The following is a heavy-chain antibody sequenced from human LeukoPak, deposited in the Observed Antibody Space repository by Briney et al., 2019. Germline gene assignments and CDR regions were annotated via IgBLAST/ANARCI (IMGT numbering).Heavy chain of an antibody. D-gene: IGHD6-13*01. CDR1: GYTFTSYA. CDR2: FDPEDGET. V-gene: IGHV1-24*01. J-gene: IGHJ4*02. CDR3: AAGSWSPAGYVLY. Sequence: GASVKVSCKASGYTFTSYAMHWVRQAPGQRLEWMGGFDPEDGETIYAQKFQGRVTMTEDTSTDTAYMELSSLRSEDTAVYYCAAGSWSPAGYVLYWGQGTLVTVSS.